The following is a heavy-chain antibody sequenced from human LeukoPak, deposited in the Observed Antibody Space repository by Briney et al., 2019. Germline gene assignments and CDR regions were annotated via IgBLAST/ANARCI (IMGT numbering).Heavy chain of an antibody. CDR2: ISHDGSNK. V-gene: IGHV3-30*18. CDR3: AKDGYDGSGAYIDY. Sequence: GGSLRLSCAASGFTFSSYGMHWVRQAPGKGLEWVAAISHDGSNKYYADSVKGRFTISRDNSKNTLYVQMNSPRAEDTAVYHCAKDGYDGSGAYIDYWGQGTLVTVSS. D-gene: IGHD3-22*01. CDR1: GFTFSSYG. J-gene: IGHJ4*02.